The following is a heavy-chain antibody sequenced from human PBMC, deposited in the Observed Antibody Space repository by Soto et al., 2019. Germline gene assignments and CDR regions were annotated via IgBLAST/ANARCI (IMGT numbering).Heavy chain of an antibody. Sequence: SETLSLTCAVFGGSFSGFYWRWIRQPPGKGLEWIGEINHSGSTNYNPSLKSRVTISVDTSKNQFSLKLSSVTAADTAVYYCARVAPYSYGHSHRNNWFGPWGQGTLVTGSS. CDR1: GGSFSGFY. V-gene: IGHV4-34*01. CDR2: INHSGST. CDR3: ARVAPYSYGHSHRNNWFGP. D-gene: IGHD5-18*01. J-gene: IGHJ5*02.